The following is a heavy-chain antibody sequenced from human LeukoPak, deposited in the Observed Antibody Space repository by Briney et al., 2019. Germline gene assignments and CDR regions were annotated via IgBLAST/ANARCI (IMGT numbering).Heavy chain of an antibody. CDR3: ARTHGATGYFDL. D-gene: IGHD4-17*01. Sequence: PSETLSLTCSVSGGSVGRGPYCWSWIRQFPGGGPEWIGFIYYSGSTHYNPSLRSRVTVSVDTSENQFSLVLTSVTAADTAVYYCARTHGATGYFDLWGQGTPVIVSS. V-gene: IGHV4-31*03. J-gene: IGHJ4*02. CDR2: IYYSGST. CDR1: GGSVGRGPYC.